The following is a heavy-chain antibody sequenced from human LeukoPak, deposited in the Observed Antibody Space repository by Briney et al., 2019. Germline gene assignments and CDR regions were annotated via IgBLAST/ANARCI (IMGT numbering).Heavy chain of an antibody. J-gene: IGHJ4*02. CDR2: IPYDGSNK. Sequence: GRSMILSCAASGFIFSSYVMHWVRQPAGGGLGWVAVIPYDGSNKYYADSVKGRFTISRDNSKNTLYLQMKSLRAEDTAVYYCAKEASYGDYVDYWGQGTLVTVSS. D-gene: IGHD4-17*01. V-gene: IGHV3-30*18. CDR1: GFIFSSYV. CDR3: AKEASYGDYVDY.